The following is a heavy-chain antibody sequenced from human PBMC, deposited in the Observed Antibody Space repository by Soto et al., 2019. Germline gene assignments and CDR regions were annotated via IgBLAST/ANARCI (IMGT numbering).Heavy chain of an antibody. V-gene: IGHV2-70*04. CDR2: IDWDDGK. CDR3: ERTYDYGDYGVLDY. Sequence: SGPTLVNPTQTLTLTCTFSGFSLTTRGMHVSWIRQSPGKALEWLARIDWDDGKLYSTSLRTRLSISKDTSKHQVVLKMTSMAPRDTATYYCERTYDYGDYGVLDYWGQGILVTVSS. D-gene: IGHD4-17*01. J-gene: IGHJ4*02. CDR1: GFSLTTRGMH.